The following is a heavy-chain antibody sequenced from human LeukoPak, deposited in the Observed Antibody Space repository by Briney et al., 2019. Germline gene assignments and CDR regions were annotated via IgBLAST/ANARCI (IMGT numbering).Heavy chain of an antibody. CDR3: AKDSPRAARPSY. V-gene: IGHV3-23*01. D-gene: IGHD6-6*01. Sequence: GGSLRLSCAASGFTFSNAWMSWVRQAPGKGLEWVSAISGSGGSTYYADSVKGRFTISRDNSKNTLYLQMNSLRAEDTAVYYCAKDSPRAARPSYWGQGTLVTVSS. CDR1: GFTFSNAW. CDR2: ISGSGGST. J-gene: IGHJ4*02.